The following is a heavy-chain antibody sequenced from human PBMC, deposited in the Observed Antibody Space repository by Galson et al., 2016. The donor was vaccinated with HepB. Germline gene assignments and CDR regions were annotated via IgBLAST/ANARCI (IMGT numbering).Heavy chain of an antibody. CDR2: ISGSGGST. V-gene: IGHV3-23*01. CDR3: AAREYRYGSDSFDI. J-gene: IGHJ3*02. CDR1: GFTFSNYA. D-gene: IGHD5-18*01. Sequence: SLRLSCAASGFTFSNYAMSWVRQAPGKGLEWVSAISGSGGSTYYADSVKGRFTISRDNSKKTLFLQMNSLRDEDTAVYYWAAREYRYGSDSFDIWGQGTMVTVSS.